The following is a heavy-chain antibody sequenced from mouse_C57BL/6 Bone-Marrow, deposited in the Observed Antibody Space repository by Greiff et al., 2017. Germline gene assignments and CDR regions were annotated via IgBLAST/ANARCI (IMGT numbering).Heavy chain of an antibody. J-gene: IGHJ1*03. Sequence: DVMLVESGGGLVKPGGSLKLSCAASGFTFRDYGMHWVRQAPGKGLEWVAYIRSGSSTIYYADTVKGRFPISRDNAKNTLFLQMTSLRSEDTAMYYCAKLGSYWYFDVWGTGTTVTVSS. CDR1: GFTFRDYG. CDR3: AKLGSYWYFDV. V-gene: IGHV5-17*01. D-gene: IGHD4-1*01. CDR2: IRSGSSTI.